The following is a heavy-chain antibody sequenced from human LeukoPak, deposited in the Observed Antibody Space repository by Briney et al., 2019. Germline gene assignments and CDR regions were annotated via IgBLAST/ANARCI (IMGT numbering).Heavy chain of an antibody. CDR3: AIATSNYYYYGMDV. Sequence: SVKVSCKASGGTFSSYAISWVRQAPGQGLGWMGRIIPILGIANYAQKFQGRVTITADKSTSTAYMELSSLRSEDTAVYYCAIATSNYYYYGMDVWGQGTTVTVSS. CDR2: IIPILGIA. CDR1: GGTFSSYA. J-gene: IGHJ6*02. V-gene: IGHV1-69*04.